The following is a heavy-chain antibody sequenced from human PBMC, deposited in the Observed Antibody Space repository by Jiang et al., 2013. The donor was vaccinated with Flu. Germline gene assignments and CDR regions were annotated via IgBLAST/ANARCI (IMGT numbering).Heavy chain of an antibody. CDR3: ARESDTSGHIDLDL. D-gene: IGHD3-22*01. CDR2: ISSSGII. V-gene: IGHV3-48*01. J-gene: IGHJ4*02. CDR1: GFTFSSYS. Sequence: QLLDSGGGVVQPGGSLRLSCAASGFTFSSYSMNWVRQTPAKGLEWVSYISSSGIIYYTDSVKGRFIISRDNAKNSLYLQMNSLSAEDTAVYYCARESDTSGHIDLDLWGQGTLVTVSS.